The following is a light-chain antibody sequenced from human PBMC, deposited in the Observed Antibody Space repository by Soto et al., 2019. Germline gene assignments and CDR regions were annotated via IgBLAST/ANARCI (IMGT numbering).Light chain of an antibody. J-gene: IGKJ1*01. CDR2: GAS. V-gene: IGKV3-15*01. Sequence: EIVMTQSPATLSVSPGERATLSCRASQGIKDYVAWLQQKPGQAPRLLIYGASTRATAIPARFSGSGSGTEFTLSISSLQSEDFAVYYCQQYNTWPRTFGQGTKVETK. CDR3: QQYNTWPRT. CDR1: QGIKDY.